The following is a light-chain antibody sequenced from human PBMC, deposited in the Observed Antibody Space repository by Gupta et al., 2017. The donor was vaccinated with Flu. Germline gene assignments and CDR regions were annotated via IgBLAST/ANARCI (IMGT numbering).Light chain of an antibody. CDR2: DAA. CDR1: QSISSY. V-gene: IGKV3-11*01. J-gene: IGKJ2*01. Sequence: EIVLTQSPTTLSWSPGERTTLSCRASQSISSYVAWYQKKPGQAPRLLMYDAAHRATGIPVRCSGSGAGTDVTLTISSLEHEDFAVYYCQHRSSRPMYTFGQGTELEIK. CDR3: QHRSSRPMYT.